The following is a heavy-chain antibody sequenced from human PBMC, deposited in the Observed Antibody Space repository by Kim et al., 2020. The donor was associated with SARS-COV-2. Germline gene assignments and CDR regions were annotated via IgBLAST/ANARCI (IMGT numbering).Heavy chain of an antibody. V-gene: IGHV3-23*01. Sequence: VKGRFTISRDNSKNTLYLQMNSMRAEDTAVYYCAKPSSGSIEYYYYGMDVWGQGTTVTVSS. J-gene: IGHJ6*02. D-gene: IGHD3-10*01. CDR3: AKPSSGSIEYYYYGMDV.